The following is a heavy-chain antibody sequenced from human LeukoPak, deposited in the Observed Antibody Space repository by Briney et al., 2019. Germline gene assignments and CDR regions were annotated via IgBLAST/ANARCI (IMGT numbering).Heavy chain of an antibody. J-gene: IGHJ4*02. CDR1: GGSISSYY. Sequence: SETLSLTCTVSGGSISSYYWSWIRQPPGKGLEWIGYIYYSGSTNYKPSLKSRVTISVETSKNQFSLKLRSVTAADTAVYYCTGNYYGSGSYADFDYWGQGTLVTVSS. CDR2: IYYSGST. CDR3: TGNYYGSGSYADFDY. V-gene: IGHV4-59*01. D-gene: IGHD3-10*01.